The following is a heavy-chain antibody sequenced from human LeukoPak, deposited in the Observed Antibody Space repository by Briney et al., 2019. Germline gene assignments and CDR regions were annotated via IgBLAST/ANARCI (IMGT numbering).Heavy chain of an antibody. CDR1: GGTFSSYA. V-gene: IGHV1-69*13. Sequence: SVKVSCKASGGTFSSYAISWVRQAPGQGLEWMGGIIPIFGTANYAQKFQGRVTITADESTSTAYMELSSLRSEDTAVYYCARGIERRGYSGYELYYYYYYMDVWGKGTTVTVSS. D-gene: IGHD5-12*01. CDR3: ARGIERRGYSGYELYYYYYYMDV. J-gene: IGHJ6*03. CDR2: IIPIFGTA.